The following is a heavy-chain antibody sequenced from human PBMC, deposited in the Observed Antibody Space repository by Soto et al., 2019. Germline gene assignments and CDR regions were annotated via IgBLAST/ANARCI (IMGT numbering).Heavy chain of an antibody. Sequence: QVQLVQSGAEVKKPGSSVKVSCKASGGTFSSYAISWVRQAPGQGLEWMGGIIPIFGTANYAQKFQGRVTITADESTSTAYMEPSSLRSEDTAVYYCARDSGDYYDSSGYYYFDYWGQGTLVTVSS. V-gene: IGHV1-69*01. D-gene: IGHD3-22*01. CDR1: GGTFSSYA. J-gene: IGHJ4*02. CDR2: IIPIFGTA. CDR3: ARDSGDYYDSSGYYYFDY.